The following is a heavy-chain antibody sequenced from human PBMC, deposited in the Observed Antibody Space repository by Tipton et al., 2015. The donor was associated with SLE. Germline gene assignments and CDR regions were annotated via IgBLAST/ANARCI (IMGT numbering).Heavy chain of an antibody. J-gene: IGHJ4*02. CDR1: GGSISSGGYY. CDR3: ARDRQPEIAAAGIRYFDY. Sequence: TLSLTCTVSGGSISSGGYYWSWIRQPPGKGLEWIGYIYYSGSTNYNPSLKSRVTISVDTSKNQFSLKLSSVTAADTAVYYCARDRQPEIAAAGIRYFDYWGQGTLVTVSS. V-gene: IGHV4-61*08. D-gene: IGHD6-13*01. CDR2: IYYSGST.